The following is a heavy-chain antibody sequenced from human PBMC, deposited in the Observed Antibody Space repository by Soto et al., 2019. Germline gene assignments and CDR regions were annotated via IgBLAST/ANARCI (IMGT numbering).Heavy chain of an antibody. V-gene: IGHV3-7*01. CDR1: GITLSRDW. D-gene: IGHD2-21*02. CDR2: INPDGSVE. Sequence: EVQLVESGGGLVQPGGSLRLSCVAAGITLSRDWVTWVRQAPGEGLEWVASINPDGSVEHYLDSVKGRFTISRDNTKNSLYLQANSLRAEDTAMYFCAKLLNGVTALDYWGQGSLVTVSS. CDR3: AKLLNGVTALDY. J-gene: IGHJ4*02.